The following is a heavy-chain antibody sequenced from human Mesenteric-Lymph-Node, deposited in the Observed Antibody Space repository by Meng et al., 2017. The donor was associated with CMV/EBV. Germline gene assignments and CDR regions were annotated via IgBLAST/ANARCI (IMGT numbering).Heavy chain of an antibody. CDR1: GFTFSSYS. Sequence: GESLKISCAASGFTFSSYSMNWVRQAPGKGLEWVSSISSSSSYIYYADSVKGRFTISRDNAKNPLYLQMNSLRAEDTAVYYCAREFSSAGSYYTLPYYYGMDVWGQGTTVTVSS. D-gene: IGHD3-10*01. CDR2: ISSSSSYI. CDR3: AREFSSAGSYYTLPYYYGMDV. V-gene: IGHV3-21*01. J-gene: IGHJ6*02.